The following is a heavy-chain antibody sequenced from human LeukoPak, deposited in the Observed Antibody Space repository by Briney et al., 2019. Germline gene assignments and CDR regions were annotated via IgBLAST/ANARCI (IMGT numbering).Heavy chain of an antibody. CDR1: GFTFTKFW. D-gene: IGHD5-18*01. J-gene: IGHJ4*02. CDR3: ARNRGYSYGGFDY. V-gene: IGHV3-7*01. Sequence: GGSLRLSCEASGFTFTKFWMSWVRQAPGKGLEWVANIQEDGKKENYVDSVRGRFTISRDNAKNSLYLQMNSLRAEDTAVYYCARNRGYSYGGFDYWGQGTLVTVSS. CDR2: IQEDGKKE.